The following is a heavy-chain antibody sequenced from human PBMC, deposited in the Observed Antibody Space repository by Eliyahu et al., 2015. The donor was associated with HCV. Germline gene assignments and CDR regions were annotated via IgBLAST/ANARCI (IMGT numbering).Heavy chain of an antibody. CDR2: ISYDGKNK. D-gene: IGHD6-13*01. V-gene: IGHV3-30*04. CDR1: XXXVNSYA. Sequence: QVQLVESGGXXVQPGRSLRLXCTASXXXVNSYAIHWVRQAPGKGLXXVAGISYDGKNKYYADSVEGRFTISRDNSKKTLYLHINSLRPEDTAVYYCAREGPGYSSSWLPRATEYFQHWGQGTLVTVSS. CDR3: AREGPGYSSSWLPRATEYFQH. J-gene: IGHJ1*01.